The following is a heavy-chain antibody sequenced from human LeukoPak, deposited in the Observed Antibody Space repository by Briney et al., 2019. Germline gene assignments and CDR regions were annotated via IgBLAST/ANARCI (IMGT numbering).Heavy chain of an antibody. CDR1: GFTFSSYS. Sequence: GGSLRLSCAASGFTFSSYSMNWVRQAPGKGLEWVSSISSSSSYIYYADSVKGRFTISRDNAKNSLYLQMNSLRAEDTAVYYCARVTQQMGMYYFDYWGQGTLVTVSS. J-gene: IGHJ4*02. CDR3: ARVTQQMGMYYFDY. CDR2: ISSSSSYI. D-gene: IGHD6-13*01. V-gene: IGHV3-21*01.